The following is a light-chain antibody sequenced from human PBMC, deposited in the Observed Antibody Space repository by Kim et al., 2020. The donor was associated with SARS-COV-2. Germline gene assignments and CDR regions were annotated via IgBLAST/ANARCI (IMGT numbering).Light chain of an antibody. CDR3: QQRSNCLFT. CDR2: DAS. CDR1: QGVSSY. Sequence: LSPGERATLSCRASQGVSSYLAWYQQKPGQAPRLLIYDASNRATGIPARFSGSGPGTDFTLTISSLEPEDFAVYYCQQRSNCLFTFGPGTKVDIK. J-gene: IGKJ3*01. V-gene: IGKV3D-11*01.